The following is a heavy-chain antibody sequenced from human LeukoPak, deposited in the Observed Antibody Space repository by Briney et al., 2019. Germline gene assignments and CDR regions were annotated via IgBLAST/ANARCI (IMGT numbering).Heavy chain of an antibody. D-gene: IGHD3-10*01. CDR1: GFIFSNYD. V-gene: IGHV3-30*03. CDR3: ARVSGSRNYYFGAFDI. J-gene: IGHJ3*02. Sequence: GGSLRLSCAASGFIFSNYDMYWVRQAPGKGPEWVAVMSRDVNHKYYADSVKGRFTISRDNAKNTLYLQMNSLRAEDTAMYYCARVSGSRNYYFGAFDIWGQGTMVTVSS. CDR2: MSRDVNHK.